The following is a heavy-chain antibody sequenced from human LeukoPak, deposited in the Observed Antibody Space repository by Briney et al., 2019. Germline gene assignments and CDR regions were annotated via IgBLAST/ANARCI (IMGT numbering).Heavy chain of an antibody. Sequence: GGSLRLSCAASGFTFSDYYMSWIRQAPGKGLEWVSYISSSGSTIYYADSVKGRFTISRDNAMNSLYLQMNSLRAEDTAVYYCARDDPSGSEVINWGQGTLVTVSS. CDR1: GFTFSDYY. CDR3: ARDDPSGSEVIN. J-gene: IGHJ4*02. D-gene: IGHD1-26*01. V-gene: IGHV3-11*01. CDR2: ISSSGSTI.